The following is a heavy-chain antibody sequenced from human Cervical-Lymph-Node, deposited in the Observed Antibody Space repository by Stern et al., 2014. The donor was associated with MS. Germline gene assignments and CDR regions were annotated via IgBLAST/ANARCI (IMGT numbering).Heavy chain of an antibody. Sequence: QMQLVQSGGGVMKPGASLKVSCTASGFEFTSFGVSWVRRAPGQGLEWVGCIRDDNVDTDYAHTLQGSFIISTDKSQNTRSLQLRSLRSDDTAVYYCARGPYCSSNACVTSDYHYYGMDVWGQGTTVTVSS. J-gene: IGHJ6*02. V-gene: IGHV1-18*01. CDR3: ARGPYCSSNACVTSDYHYYGMDV. D-gene: IGHD2-2*01. CDR1: GFEFTSFG. CDR2: IRDDNVDT.